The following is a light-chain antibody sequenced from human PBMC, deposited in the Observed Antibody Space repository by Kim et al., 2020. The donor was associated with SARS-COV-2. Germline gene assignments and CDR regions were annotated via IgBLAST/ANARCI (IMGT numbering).Light chain of an antibody. J-gene: IGKJ5*01. CDR1: QDISNS. V-gene: IGKV1-33*01. CDR3: QQYDNVPIT. CDR2: DAS. Sequence: ESVGDRVTITCQASQDISNSLNWYQQKPGKAPKLLMYDASTLETGVPSRFSGGGSGTDFTFTISSLQTEDIATYYCQQYDNVPITFGQGTRLEIK.